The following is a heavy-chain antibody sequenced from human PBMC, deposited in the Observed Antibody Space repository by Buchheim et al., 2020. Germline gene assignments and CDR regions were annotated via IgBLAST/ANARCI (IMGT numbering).Heavy chain of an antibody. Sequence: EVLLVESGGGLVQPGGSLRLSCAASGFTFSSYWMSWDRQAPGKGLEWVANIKQDGSEKYYVDSVKGRFTISRDNAKNSLYLQMNSLRAEDTAVYYCARDRMGYCTNGVCYDLDLEYYYGMDVWGQGTT. CDR1: GFTFSSYW. CDR3: ARDRMGYCTNGVCYDLDLEYYYGMDV. J-gene: IGHJ6*02. D-gene: IGHD2-8*01. V-gene: IGHV3-7*04. CDR2: IKQDGSEK.